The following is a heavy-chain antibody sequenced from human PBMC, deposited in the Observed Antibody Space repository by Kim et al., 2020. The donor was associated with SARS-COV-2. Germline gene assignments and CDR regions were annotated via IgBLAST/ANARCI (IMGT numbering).Heavy chain of an antibody. V-gene: IGHV4-31*03. CDR1: GGSISSGGYY. CDR2: IYYSGST. J-gene: IGHJ4*02. CDR3: ARTYYGSGKFDY. Sequence: SETLSLTCTVSGGSISSGGYYWSWIRQHPGKGLEWIGYIYYSGSTYYNPSLKSRVTISVDTSKNQFSLKLSSVTAADTAVYYCARTYYGSGKFDYWGQGTLVTVTS. D-gene: IGHD3-10*01.